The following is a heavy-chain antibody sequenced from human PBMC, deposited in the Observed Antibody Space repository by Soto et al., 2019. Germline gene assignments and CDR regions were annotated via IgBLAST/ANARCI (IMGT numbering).Heavy chain of an antibody. V-gene: IGHV4-39*01. CDR1: GGSISSSNYY. CDR3: ARHPTATLDAFDI. J-gene: IGHJ3*02. CDR2: IYYSGIT. D-gene: IGHD1-26*01. Sequence: PSETLSLTCTVSGGSISSSNYYWGWIRQPPGKGLEWIGSIYYSGITYYNPSLKSRVTISVDTSKNQFSLNLHSVTAADTAVYSCARHPTATLDAFDIWGQGTMVTVSS.